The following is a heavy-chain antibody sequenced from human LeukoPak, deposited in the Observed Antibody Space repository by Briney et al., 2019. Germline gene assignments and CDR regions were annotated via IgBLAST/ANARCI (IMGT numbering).Heavy chain of an antibody. D-gene: IGHD3-9*01. Sequence: GASVTVSCKASGGTFSSYAISWVRQAPGQGLEWMGGIIPIFGTANYAQKFQGRVTITADESTSTAYMELSSLRSEDTAVYYCASRGLRYFDWLLFYWGQGTLVTVSS. CDR1: GGTFSSYA. CDR3: ASRGLRYFDWLLFY. CDR2: IIPIFGTA. V-gene: IGHV1-69*13. J-gene: IGHJ4*02.